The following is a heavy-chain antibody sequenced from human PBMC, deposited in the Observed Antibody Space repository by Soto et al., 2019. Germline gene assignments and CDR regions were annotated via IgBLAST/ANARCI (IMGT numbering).Heavy chain of an antibody. CDR1: GGSISSGGYS. D-gene: IGHD5-12*01. CDR3: AAGGGLPRYY. V-gene: IGHV4-30-2*01. Sequence: QLQLQESGSGLVKPSQTLSLTCAVSGGSISSGGYSWSWIRQPPGKGLEWIGYIYHSGSTYYNPSLKSRVTISVDRSKNQCPLQLRSVTAADTAVYYCAAGGGLPRYYWGQGTLVTVSS. CDR2: IYHSGST. J-gene: IGHJ4*02.